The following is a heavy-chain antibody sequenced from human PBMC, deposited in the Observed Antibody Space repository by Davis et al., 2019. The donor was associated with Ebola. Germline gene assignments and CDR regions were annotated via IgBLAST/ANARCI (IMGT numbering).Heavy chain of an antibody. J-gene: IGHJ4*02. Sequence: GESLKISCAASGFSFSNYGMHWVRQAPGKGLEWVAVISYDGSNKYYADSVKGRFTISRDNSKNTLYLQMNSLRAEDTAVYYCARVKWELHWGQGTLVTVSS. D-gene: IGHD1-26*01. CDR3: ARVKWELH. CDR2: ISYDGSNK. CDR1: GFSFSNYG. V-gene: IGHV3-30*03.